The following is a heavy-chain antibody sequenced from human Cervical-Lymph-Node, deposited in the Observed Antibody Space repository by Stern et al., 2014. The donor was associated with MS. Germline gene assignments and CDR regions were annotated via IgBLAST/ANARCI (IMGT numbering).Heavy chain of an antibody. Sequence: EVQLVESGAEVKKPGESLTISCKGFGYSFNIYWIAWVRQRPGKGLEWRGIIYPDDSDAGDSPSFQGQVTFSVDKSISTAYLQWSSLKPSDTATYFCARRGMDVWGQGTSVTVSS. V-gene: IGHV5-51*01. CDR3: ARRGMDV. J-gene: IGHJ6*02. CDR1: GYSFNIYW. CDR2: IYPDDSDA.